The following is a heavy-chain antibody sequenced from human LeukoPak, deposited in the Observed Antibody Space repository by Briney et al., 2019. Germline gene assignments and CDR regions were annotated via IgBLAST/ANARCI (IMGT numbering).Heavy chain of an antibody. J-gene: IGHJ5*02. CDR3: ARVKQGNWFDP. V-gene: IGHV3-7*05. CDR2: MRQDGSEK. D-gene: IGHD6-13*01. CDR1: GFTFSSYW. Sequence: PGGSLRLSCAASGFTFSSYWMSWVRQAPGKGLEWVANMRQDGSEKYYVDSVKGRFTISRDNAKNSLYLQMNSLRAEDTAMYYCARVKQGNWFDPWGQGTLVTVSS.